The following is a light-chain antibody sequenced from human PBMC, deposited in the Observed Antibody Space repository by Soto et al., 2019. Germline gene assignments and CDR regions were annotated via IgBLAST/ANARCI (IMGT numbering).Light chain of an antibody. J-gene: IGLJ1*01. CDR2: TND. CDR1: SSNIGINY. Sequence: SALTRPPSASGTPGQSVTISCSGSSSNIGINYVYWYQQRPGTAPKLLIYTNDQRPSGVPDRFSGSKSGTSASLAISGLRSEDEGDYYCAVWDDSLSAYVFGTGTKVTVL. V-gene: IGLV1-47*02. CDR3: AVWDDSLSAYV.